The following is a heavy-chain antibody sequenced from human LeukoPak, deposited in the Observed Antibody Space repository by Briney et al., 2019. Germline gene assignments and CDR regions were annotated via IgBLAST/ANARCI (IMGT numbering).Heavy chain of an antibody. Sequence: PGGSLRLSCAASGFTFSYFYMTWIRQAPGKGLEWVSYISSSGSTIYYADSVKGRFTIVRDNAKTSLYVQMNRLRAEDTAVYYCARDLSGVTGYTYGRGIDYWGQGTLVTVSS. CDR3: ARDLSGVTGYTYGRGIDY. D-gene: IGHD5-18*01. V-gene: IGHV3-11*04. CDR2: ISSSGSTI. CDR1: GFTFSYFY. J-gene: IGHJ4*02.